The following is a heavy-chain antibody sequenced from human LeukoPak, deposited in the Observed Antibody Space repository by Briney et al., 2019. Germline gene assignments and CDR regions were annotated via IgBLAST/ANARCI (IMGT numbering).Heavy chain of an antibody. CDR2: ISAYNGNT. J-gene: IGHJ3*02. CDR1: GYTFTSYG. CDR3: ARDYSGNGGSAFDI. D-gene: IGHD4-23*01. Sequence: GASVKVSCKASGYTFTSYGISWVRQAPGQGLEWMGWISAYNGNTNYAQKLQGRVTMTTDTSASTAYMELSSLRSEDTAVYYCARDYSGNGGSAFDIWGQGTMVTVSS. V-gene: IGHV1-18*01.